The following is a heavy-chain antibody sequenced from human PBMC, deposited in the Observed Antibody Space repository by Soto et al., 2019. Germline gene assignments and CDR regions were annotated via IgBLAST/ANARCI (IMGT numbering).Heavy chain of an antibody. Sequence: SETLSLTCTVSGGSISSGGYYWSWIRQHPGKGLEWIGYIYYSGSTYYNPSLKSRVTISVDTSKNQFSLKLSSVTAADTAVYYCARVWSGTMKDYFDYWGQGTLVTVSS. J-gene: IGHJ4*02. D-gene: IGHD3-22*01. CDR2: IYYSGST. CDR1: GGSISSGGYY. V-gene: IGHV4-31*03. CDR3: ARVWSGTMKDYFDY.